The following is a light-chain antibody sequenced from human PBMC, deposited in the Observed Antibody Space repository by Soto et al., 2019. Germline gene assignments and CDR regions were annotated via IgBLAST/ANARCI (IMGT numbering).Light chain of an antibody. CDR3: QQYGSSPLGT. CDR1: QSVKTF. V-gene: IGKV3-20*01. Sequence: IVLTQSPSTLTSPPGPNHKISCMASQSVKTFLVWYQHRPGQAPWVLIYDASHRASGIPARFSGSVSGTDFTLTIIRLEPEDFAVYHCQQYGSSPLGTFGRGTRVEIK. J-gene: IGKJ5*01. CDR2: DAS.